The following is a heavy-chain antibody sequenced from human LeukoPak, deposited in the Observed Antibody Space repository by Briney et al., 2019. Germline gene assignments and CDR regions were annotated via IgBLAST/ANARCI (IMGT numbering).Heavy chain of an antibody. J-gene: IGHJ4*02. D-gene: IGHD4-17*01. CDR1: GGSISSGDYY. V-gene: IGHV4-31*03. CDR3: ARQRNGDYYKYYFDY. CDR2: IYYSGST. Sequence: SETLSLTCTVSGGSISSGDYYWNWIRQHPGKGLEWIGYIYYSGSTSYNPSLKSRLTISVDPSKNQFSLNLSSVTAADTAVYYCARQRNGDYYKYYFDYWGQGTLVTVSS.